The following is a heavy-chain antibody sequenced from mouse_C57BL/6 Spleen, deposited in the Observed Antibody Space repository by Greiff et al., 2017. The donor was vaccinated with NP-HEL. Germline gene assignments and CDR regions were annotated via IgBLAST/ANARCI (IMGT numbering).Heavy chain of an antibody. CDR3: AREGGNYHAMDY. J-gene: IGHJ4*01. CDR1: GYAFSSYW. D-gene: IGHD2-1*01. Sequence: QVQLKQSGAELVKPGASVKISCKASGYAFSSYWMNWVKQRPGKGLEWIGQLYPGDGDTNYNGKFKGKATLTADKSSSTAYMQLSSLTSEDSAVYFCAREGGNYHAMDYWGQGTSVTVSS. V-gene: IGHV1-80*01. CDR2: LYPGDGDT.